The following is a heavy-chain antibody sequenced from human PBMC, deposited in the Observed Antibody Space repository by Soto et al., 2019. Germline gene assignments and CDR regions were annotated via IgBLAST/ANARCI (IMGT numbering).Heavy chain of an antibody. V-gene: IGHV1-69*08. CDR1: GGTFSSYT. D-gene: IGHD5-18*01. J-gene: IGHJ6*03. Sequence: QVQLVQSGAEVKKPGSSVKVSCKASGGTFSSYTISWVRQAPGQGLEWMGRIIPILGIANYAQKFQGRVTITADNSTSTAYMELSSLRSEDTAVYYCAREVQARDTAMRTYYYYYMDVWGKGTTVTVSS. CDR3: AREVQARDTAMRTYYYYYMDV. CDR2: IIPILGIA.